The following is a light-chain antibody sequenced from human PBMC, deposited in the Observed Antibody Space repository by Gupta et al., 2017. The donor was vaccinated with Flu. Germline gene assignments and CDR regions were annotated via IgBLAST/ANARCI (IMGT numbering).Light chain of an antibody. V-gene: IGKV3-11*01. Sequence: ETVLIQSPVTLSLSPGERATLSCRASQNVYSTLAWYRQKPGQSPSLLVYETSRRATGVPARFSGHGSGTDFTLTIDSLELDDFAVYFCQQRGDWPPTFGGGTRVDLK. CDR3: QQRGDWPPT. CDR2: ETS. CDR1: QNVYST. J-gene: IGKJ4*01.